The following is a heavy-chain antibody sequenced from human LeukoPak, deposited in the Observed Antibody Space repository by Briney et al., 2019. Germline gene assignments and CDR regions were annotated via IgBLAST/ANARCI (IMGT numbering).Heavy chain of an antibody. J-gene: IGHJ4*02. CDR2: IYYTGNT. V-gene: IGHV4-39*01. CDR1: GASISGSGYY. CDR3: AKSGGYGLIDY. Sequence: SETLSLTCAVSGASISGSGYYLGWIRQPPGKGLEWIGNIYYTGNTYYNASLQSRVTISIDTSKDQFSLRLNSVTAADTAMYYCAKSGGYGLIDYWGQGTLVTVSS. D-gene: IGHD1-26*01.